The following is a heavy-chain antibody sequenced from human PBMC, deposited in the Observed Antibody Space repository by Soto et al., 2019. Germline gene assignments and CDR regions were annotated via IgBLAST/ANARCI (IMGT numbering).Heavy chain of an antibody. CDR2: IYYSGST. D-gene: IGHD6-6*01. Sequence: PSETLSLTCTVSGGSISSYYWSWIRQPPEKGLEWIGYIYYSGSTNYNPPLKSRVTISVDTSKNQFSLKLSSVTAVDTAVYYCARDMYSSSSGPRGYYYYYYMDVWGKGTTVTVSS. CDR3: ARDMYSSSSGPRGYYYYYYMDV. J-gene: IGHJ6*03. V-gene: IGHV4-59*01. CDR1: GGSISSYY.